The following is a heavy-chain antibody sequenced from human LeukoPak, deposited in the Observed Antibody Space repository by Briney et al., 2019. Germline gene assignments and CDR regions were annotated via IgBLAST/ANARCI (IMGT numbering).Heavy chain of an antibody. Sequence: SETLSLTCTVSGGYISSSSYYWGWIRQPPGKGLEWIGSIYYSGSTYYNPSLKSRVTISVDTPKNQFSLKLSSVTAADTAVYYCARQGTLVYLNGAFDIWGQGTMVTVSS. CDR1: GGYISSSSYY. CDR2: IYYSGST. J-gene: IGHJ3*02. D-gene: IGHD1-7*01. CDR3: ARQGTLVYLNGAFDI. V-gene: IGHV4-39*01.